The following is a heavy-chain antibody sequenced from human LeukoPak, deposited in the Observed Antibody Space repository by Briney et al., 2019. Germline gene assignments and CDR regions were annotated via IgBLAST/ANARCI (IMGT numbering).Heavy chain of an antibody. CDR1: GFTFSTYN. V-gene: IGHV3-21*01. CDR2: ISSSSSYI. Sequence: GGSLRLSCAASGFTFSTYNMNWVRQAPGKGLEWVSSISSSSSYIYYADSVKGRFTISRDNAKNSLYLQMNSLRAEDTAVYYCAKVRPLNYYGSGSYNGWGQGTLVTVSS. CDR3: AKVRPLNYYGSGSYNG. J-gene: IGHJ4*02. D-gene: IGHD3-10*01.